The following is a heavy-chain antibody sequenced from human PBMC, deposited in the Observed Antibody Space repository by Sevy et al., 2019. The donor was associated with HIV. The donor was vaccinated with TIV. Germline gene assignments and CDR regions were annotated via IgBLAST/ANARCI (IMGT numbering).Heavy chain of an antibody. V-gene: IGHV3-9*01. CDR2: ITWHSYNI. CDR1: GFNFDDYA. J-gene: IGHJ6*01. CDR3: ARSRASFHGMDL. D-gene: IGHD6-6*01. Sequence: GGSLRLSCAASGFNFDDYAMHWVRQAPGKGLEWVSGITWHSYNIGYADSVKGRFTISRDNAKNSLYLQMNSLRTVDTALYYCARSRASFHGMDLWGQGTTVTVSS.